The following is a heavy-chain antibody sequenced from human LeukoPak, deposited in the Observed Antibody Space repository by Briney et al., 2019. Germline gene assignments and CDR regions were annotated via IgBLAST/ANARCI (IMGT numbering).Heavy chain of an antibody. CDR2: ISYDGSNK. CDR3: ARDVEGGIDY. Sequence: PGRSLRLSCAASGFTFSSYAMHWVRQAPGKGLEWVAVISYDGSNKYYADSVKGRFTISRDNSKNTLYLQMNSLRAEDTAVYYCARDVEGGIDYWGQGTLVTVSS. D-gene: IGHD3-16*01. V-gene: IGHV3-30-3*01. CDR1: GFTFSSYA. J-gene: IGHJ4*02.